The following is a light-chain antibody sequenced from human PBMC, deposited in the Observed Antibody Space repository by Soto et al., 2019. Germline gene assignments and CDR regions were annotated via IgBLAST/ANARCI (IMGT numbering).Light chain of an antibody. CDR3: SSYAGSNIH. V-gene: IGLV2-8*01. CDR1: SIDVGGYNY. Sequence: QSALTQPPSASGSPGQSVTISCTGTSIDVGGYNYVSWYQQHPGKAPKLMIYEVSKRPSGVPDRFSGSKSGNTASLTVSGLQAEDEADYYCSSYAGSNIHFGTGTKLTVL. CDR2: EVS. J-gene: IGLJ1*01.